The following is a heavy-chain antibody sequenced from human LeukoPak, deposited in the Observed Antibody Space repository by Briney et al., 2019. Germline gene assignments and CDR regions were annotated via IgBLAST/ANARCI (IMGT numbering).Heavy chain of an antibody. CDR3: AREAAAVDY. D-gene: IGHD6-25*01. V-gene: IGHV7-4-1*02. Sequence: ASVKVSCKASGYTFTSYGISWVRQVPGQGLEWMGWINTNTGNPTYAQGFTGRFVFSLDTSVSTAYLQISSLKAEDTAVYYCAREAAAVDYWGQGTLVTVSS. CDR2: INTNTGNP. J-gene: IGHJ4*02. CDR1: GYTFTSYG.